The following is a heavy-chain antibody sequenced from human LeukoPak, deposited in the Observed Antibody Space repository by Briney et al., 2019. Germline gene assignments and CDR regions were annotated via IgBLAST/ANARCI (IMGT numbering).Heavy chain of an antibody. V-gene: IGHV3-23*01. D-gene: IGHD4-17*01. Sequence: GGSLRLSCAASGFIFNNYAMNWVRQAPGKGLEWVSTISGFGRSTYYADSVKDRFTISRDNSKNTLSLQMNSLRAEDTAVYYCAKGRGTTVTSAANYWGQGTLVTVSS. CDR3: AKGRGTTVTSAANY. CDR2: ISGFGRST. CDR1: GFIFNNYA. J-gene: IGHJ4*02.